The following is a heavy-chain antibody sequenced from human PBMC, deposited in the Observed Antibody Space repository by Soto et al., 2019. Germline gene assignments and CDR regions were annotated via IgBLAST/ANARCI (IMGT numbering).Heavy chain of an antibody. CDR1: GFTFGDYA. CDR2: IRSKAYGGTT. J-gene: IGHJ4*02. D-gene: IGHD4-17*01. CDR3: TVRGYGDYDAFDY. Sequence: GGSLRLSCTASGFTFGDYAMSWFRQAPGKGLEWVGFIRSKAYGGTTEYAASVKGRFTISRDDSKSIAYLQMNSLKTEDTAVYYCTVRGYGDYDAFDYWGQGTLVTVSS. V-gene: IGHV3-49*03.